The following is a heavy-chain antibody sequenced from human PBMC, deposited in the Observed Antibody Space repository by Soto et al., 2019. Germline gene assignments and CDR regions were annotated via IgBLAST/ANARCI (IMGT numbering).Heavy chain of an antibody. CDR2: MNPNSGNT. D-gene: IGHD3-22*01. CDR1: GYTFTSYD. Sequence: GASVKVSCKASGYTFTSYDINWARQATGQGLEWMGWMNPNSGNTGYAQKFQGRVTMTRNTSISTAYMELSSLRSEDTAVYYCARVTNECLLRPHAAFDFRGQGTMVTVS. J-gene: IGHJ3*01. CDR3: ARVTNECLLRPHAAFDF. V-gene: IGHV1-8*01.